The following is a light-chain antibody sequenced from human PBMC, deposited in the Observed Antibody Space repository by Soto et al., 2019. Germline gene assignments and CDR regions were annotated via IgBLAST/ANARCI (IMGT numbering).Light chain of an antibody. CDR2: EVN. Sequence: QSALTQPASVSGSPGQSITISCTGTSSDVGGYNFVSWYQQHPGKAPKLMIVEVNNRPSGVSNRFSGSKSGNTASLTISGLQAEDEADYYCCSFTSSNTHVFGTGTKLTVL. CDR1: SSDVGGYNF. CDR3: CSFTSSNTHV. J-gene: IGLJ1*01. V-gene: IGLV2-14*01.